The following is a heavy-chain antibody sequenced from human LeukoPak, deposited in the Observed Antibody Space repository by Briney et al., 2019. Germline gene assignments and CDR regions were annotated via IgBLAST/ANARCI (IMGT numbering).Heavy chain of an antibody. J-gene: IGHJ5*02. D-gene: IGHD2-15*01. CDR3: ARDDCSGGTCYPDP. CDR2: ISSSGDTM. V-gene: IGHV3-11*01. Sequence: GGSLRLSCAASGFTFSDYYMTWVRQAPGKGLEWLSYISSSGDTMYYADSVKGRFTISRDNAKHSLYLQMNSLRAEDTALYYCARDDCSGGTCYPDPWGQGTLVIVSS. CDR1: GFTFSDYY.